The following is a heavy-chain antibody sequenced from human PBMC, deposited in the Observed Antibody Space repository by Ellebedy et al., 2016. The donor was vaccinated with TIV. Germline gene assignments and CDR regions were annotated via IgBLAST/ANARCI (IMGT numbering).Heavy chain of an antibody. V-gene: IGHV4-34*01. CDR2: INHSGST. CDR1: GGSFSGYY. J-gene: IGHJ6*03. CDR3: ARGRYCSSTSCYYYMDV. D-gene: IGHD2-2*01. Sequence: SETLSLXXAVYGGSFSGYYWSWIRQPPGQGLEWIGEINHSGSTNYNPSLKSRVTISVDTSKNQFSLKLSSVTAADTAVYYCARGRYCSSTSCYYYMDVWGKGTTVTVSS.